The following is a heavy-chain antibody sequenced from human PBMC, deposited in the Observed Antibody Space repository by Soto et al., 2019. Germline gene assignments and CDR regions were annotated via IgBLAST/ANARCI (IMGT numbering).Heavy chain of an antibody. D-gene: IGHD6-13*01. J-gene: IGHJ6*02. V-gene: IGHV4-30-2*01. CDR2: IYHSGST. CDR1: GGSISSGGYS. CDR3: AKNKQEMGYYYCGMDV. Sequence: PSETLSLTCAVSGGSISSGGYSWSWIRQPPGKGLEWIGYIYHSGSTYYNPSLKSRVTISVDRSKNQFSLKLSSVTAADTAVYYCAKNKQEMGYYYCGMDVWGQGTTVTVSS.